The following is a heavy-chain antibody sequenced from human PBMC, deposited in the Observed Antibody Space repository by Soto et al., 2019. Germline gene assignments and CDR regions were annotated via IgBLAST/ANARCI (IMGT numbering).Heavy chain of an antibody. Sequence: SETLSLTSAVAGYSISSGYYWGWIRQPPGKGLEWIGSISHSGSTYYNPPLKSRVTISVDTSNKQFSLKLTSVTAAATAVYYSATLGASGPTSGPFGLWGQGTLVTVSS. D-gene: IGHD3-10*01. CDR1: GYSISSGYY. CDR3: ATLGASGPTSGPFGL. CDR2: ISHSGST. V-gene: IGHV4-38-2*01. J-gene: IGHJ4*02.